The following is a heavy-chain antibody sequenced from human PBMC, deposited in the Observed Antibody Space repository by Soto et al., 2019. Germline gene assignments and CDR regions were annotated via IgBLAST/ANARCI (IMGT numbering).Heavy chain of an antibody. V-gene: IGHV1-69*12. D-gene: IGHD2-15*01. CDR1: GGTFSSYA. CDR3: AREDCSGGSCYPGLSWFDP. CDR2: IIPIFGTA. J-gene: IGHJ5*02. Sequence: QVQLVQSGAEVKKPGSSVKVSCKASGGTFSSYAISWVRQAPGQGLEWMGGIIPIFGTANYAQKFQGRVTRTGDEATSTAYMERSSLRSEDTAVYYCAREDCSGGSCYPGLSWFDPWGQGTLVTVSS.